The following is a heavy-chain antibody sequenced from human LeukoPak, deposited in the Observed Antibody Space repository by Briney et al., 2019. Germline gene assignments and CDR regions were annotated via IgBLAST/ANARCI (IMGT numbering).Heavy chain of an antibody. V-gene: IGHV3-21*01. J-gene: IGHJ4*02. Sequence: GGSLRLSCAASGFTFSSYSMNWVRQAPGKGLEWVSSISSSSSYIYYADSVKGRFTISRDNAKNSLYLQMNSLRAEDTAVYYCARDYIGTPYCGGDCYSREDYLGQGTLVTVSS. D-gene: IGHD2-21*02. CDR2: ISSSSSYI. CDR3: ARDYIGTPYCGGDCYSREDY. CDR1: GFTFSSYS.